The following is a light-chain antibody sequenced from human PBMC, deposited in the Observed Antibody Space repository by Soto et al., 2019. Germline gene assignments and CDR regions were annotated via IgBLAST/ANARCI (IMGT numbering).Light chain of an antibody. J-gene: IGKJ5*01. Sequence: EIVMTQSPATLSASPGERATLSCRASQSVTSHLGWYQQKPGQAPRLLMYGASTRATGIPARFSASGSGTEFTLTISSLQSEDFAVYYCQQYNRWPITFGQGTRLEMK. CDR1: QSVTSH. CDR3: QQYNRWPIT. CDR2: GAS. V-gene: IGKV3-15*01.